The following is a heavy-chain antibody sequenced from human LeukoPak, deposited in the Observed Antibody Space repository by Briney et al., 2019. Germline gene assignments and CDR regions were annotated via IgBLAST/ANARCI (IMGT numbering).Heavy chain of an antibody. Sequence: SETPSLTRTVSSGSLSSYFWSWIPQPAGKGLGWIGRVYSSGNTNYNPSLKSRVTMSVDTSKNQFSLKLNSLTAADTAVYYCARAIPGGSGTFDYWGQGTLVTVSS. J-gene: IGHJ4*02. D-gene: IGHD3-10*01. CDR3: ARAIPGGSGTFDY. CDR1: SGSLSSYF. V-gene: IGHV4-4*07. CDR2: VYSSGNT.